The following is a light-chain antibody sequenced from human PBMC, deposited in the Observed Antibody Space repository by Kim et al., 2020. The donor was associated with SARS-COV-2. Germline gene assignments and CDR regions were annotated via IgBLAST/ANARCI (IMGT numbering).Light chain of an antibody. J-gene: IGKJ2*01. CDR1: QSVCNNF. Sequence: EIVLTQSPGTLSLSPGERATLSCRASQSVCNNFLARYQQRPGQAPRPLIYGASSRATGIPDRFTGSGSGTDFTLTISRLEPEDFAVYYCHQYCSSPRTFGQGTKLEI. CDR2: GAS. CDR3: HQYCSSPRT. V-gene: IGKV3-20*01.